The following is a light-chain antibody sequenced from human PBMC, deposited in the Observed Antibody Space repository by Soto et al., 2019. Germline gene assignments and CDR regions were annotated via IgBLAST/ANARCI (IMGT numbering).Light chain of an antibody. V-gene: IGLV2-14*01. CDR2: EVN. J-gene: IGLJ1*01. Sequence: QSVLAQPSSVSGSPGQSITISCTGTSTDVGGYNYVSWYQHHPGKGPKLIIYEVNNRPSGVSDRFSGSKSGNKASLTISNLEAGDESDYYCGSYTSTDTPXVFGTGTKVT. CDR3: GSYTSTDTPXV. CDR1: STDVGGYNY.